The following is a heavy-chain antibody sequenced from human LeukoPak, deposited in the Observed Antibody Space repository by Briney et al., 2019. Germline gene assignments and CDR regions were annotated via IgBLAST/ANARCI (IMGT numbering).Heavy chain of an antibody. J-gene: IGHJ4*02. CDR1: GGSISSGGYS. V-gene: IGHV4-30-2*01. CDR3: ASTLYLYYYDSSGYYY. CDR2: IYHSGST. Sequence: SQTLSLTCAVSGGSISSGGYSWSWIRQPPGKGLEWIGYIYHSGSTNYNPSLKSRVTISVDTSKNQFSLKLSSVTAADTAVYYCASTLYLYYYDSSGYYYWGQGTLVTVSS. D-gene: IGHD3-22*01.